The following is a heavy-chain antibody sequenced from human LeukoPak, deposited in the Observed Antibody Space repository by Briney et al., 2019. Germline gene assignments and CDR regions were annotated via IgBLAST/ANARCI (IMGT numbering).Heavy chain of an antibody. D-gene: IGHD1-26*01. V-gene: IGHV4-59*08. CDR3: ARQKWEREVDY. CDR2: IYYSGST. CDR1: GGSISSYY. J-gene: IGHJ4*02. Sequence: PSETLSLTCTVSGGSISSYYWSWIRQPPGKGLEWIGYIYYSGSTNYNPSLKSRVTISVDTSKNQFSLKLSSVTAADTAVYYCARQKWEREVDYWGQGTLVTVSS.